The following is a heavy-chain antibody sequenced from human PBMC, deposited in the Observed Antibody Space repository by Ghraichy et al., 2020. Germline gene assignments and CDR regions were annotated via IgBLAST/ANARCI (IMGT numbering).Heavy chain of an antibody. V-gene: IGHV4-34*01. Sequence: GSLRLSCAVYGGSFSGYYWSWIRQPPGKGLEWIGEINHSGSTNYNPSLKSRVTISVDTSKNQFSLKLSSVTAADTAVYYCARPYYYDSSGYRTSGFDYWGQGTLVTVSS. J-gene: IGHJ4*02. CDR1: GGSFSGYY. D-gene: IGHD3-22*01. CDR3: ARPYYYDSSGYRTSGFDY. CDR2: INHSGST.